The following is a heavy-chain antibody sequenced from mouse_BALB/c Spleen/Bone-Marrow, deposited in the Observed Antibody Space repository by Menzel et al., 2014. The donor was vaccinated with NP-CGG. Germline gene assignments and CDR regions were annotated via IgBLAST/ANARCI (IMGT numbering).Heavy chain of an antibody. CDR3: AKNQEASDY. Sequence: EVKLVESGGGLVQPGGSLKLSCAASGFTFSNYGMSWVRPTPDKRLELVATINSNGGITYYPDSVKGRFTISRDNAKNTLYLQMSSLKSEDTAMYYCAKNQEASDYWGQGTTLTVSS. D-gene: IGHD3-2*02. J-gene: IGHJ2*01. V-gene: IGHV5-6-3*01. CDR1: GFTFSNYG. CDR2: INSNGGIT.